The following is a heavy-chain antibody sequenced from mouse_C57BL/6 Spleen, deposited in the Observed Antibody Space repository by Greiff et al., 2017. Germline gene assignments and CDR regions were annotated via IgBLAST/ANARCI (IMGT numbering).Heavy chain of an antibody. CDR2: INPNNGGT. J-gene: IGHJ3*01. Sequence: VQLQQSGPELVKPGASVKMSCKASGYTFTDYNMPWVKQSPGKSLEWIGYINPNNGGTSYNQKFKGKATLTVNKSSSTAYMELRSLTSEDSAVYYCARDYGYSAWFAYWGQGTLVTVAA. D-gene: IGHD2-2*01. CDR3: ARDYGYSAWFAY. CDR1: GYTFTDYN. V-gene: IGHV1-22*01.